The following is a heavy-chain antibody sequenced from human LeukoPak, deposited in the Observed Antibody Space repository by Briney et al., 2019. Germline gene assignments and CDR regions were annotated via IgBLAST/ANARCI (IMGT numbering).Heavy chain of an antibody. V-gene: IGHV3-21*01. Sequence: GGSQGLSCAASGFTFSSYSMNWVRQAPGKGLEWVSSISSSSSYIYYADSVKGRFTISRDNAKNSLYLQMNSLRAEDTAVYYCARARVRIAAGALDYWGQGALVTVSS. CDR3: ARARVRIAAGALDY. J-gene: IGHJ4*02. D-gene: IGHD6-13*01. CDR2: ISSSSSYI. CDR1: GFTFSSYS.